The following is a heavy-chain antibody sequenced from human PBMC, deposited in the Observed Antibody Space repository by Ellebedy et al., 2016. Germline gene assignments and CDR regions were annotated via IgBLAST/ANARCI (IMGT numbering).Heavy chain of an antibody. CDR3: ARSSGSYPPRWFDP. J-gene: IGHJ5*02. CDR2: IIPILGIA. CDR1: GGTFSSYA. Sequence: SVKVSXXASGGTFSSYAISWVRQAPGQGLEWMGRIIPILGIANYAQKFQGRVTITADKSTSTAYMELSSLRSEDTAVYYCARSSGSYPPRWFDPWGQGTLVTVSS. V-gene: IGHV1-69*04. D-gene: IGHD3-10*01.